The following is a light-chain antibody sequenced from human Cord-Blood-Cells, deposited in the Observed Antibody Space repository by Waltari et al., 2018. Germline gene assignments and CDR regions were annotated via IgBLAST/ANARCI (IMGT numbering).Light chain of an antibody. V-gene: IGLV1-44*01. CDR3: AAWDDSLNGWV. CDR2: SNN. CDR1: SSNIGSNT. Sequence: QSVLTQPPSASGTPGQRATISCSGSSSNIGSNTVNWYHQLPGTAPKLLIYSNNQRPSAVPDRFSASKSCTSASLAISGLQSEDEADYYCAAWDDSLNGWVFGGGTKLTVL. J-gene: IGLJ3*02.